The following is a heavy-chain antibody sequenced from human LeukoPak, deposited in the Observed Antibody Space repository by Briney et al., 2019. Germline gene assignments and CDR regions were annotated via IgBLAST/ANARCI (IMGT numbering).Heavy chain of an antibody. CDR1: GGSFSGYY. D-gene: IGHD6-19*01. V-gene: IGHV4-34*01. CDR2: INHSGST. CDR3: AGRGVAVAGSGQVAAPDI. Sequence: PSETLSLTCAVYGGSFSGYYWSWIRQPPGKGLEWIGEINHSGSTNYNPSLKSRVTISVDTSKNQFSLKLSSVTAADTAVYYCAGRGVAVAGSGQVAAPDIWGQGTMVTVSS. J-gene: IGHJ3*02.